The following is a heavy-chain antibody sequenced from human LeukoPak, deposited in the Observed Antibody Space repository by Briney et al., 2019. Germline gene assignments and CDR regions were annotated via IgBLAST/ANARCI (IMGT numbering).Heavy chain of an antibody. V-gene: IGHV1-18*01. CDR1: GYTFTSYG. CDR3: ARGLYYDFWSGSLDRSRGYYYYYGMDV. Sequence: GASVKVSCKASGYTFTSYGTSWVRQAPGQGLEWMGWISAYNGNTNYAQKLQGRVTMTTDTSTSTAYMELSRLRSDDTAVYYCARGLYYDFWSGSLDRSRGYYYYYGMDVWGQGTTVTVSS. D-gene: IGHD3-3*01. J-gene: IGHJ6*02. CDR2: ISAYNGNT.